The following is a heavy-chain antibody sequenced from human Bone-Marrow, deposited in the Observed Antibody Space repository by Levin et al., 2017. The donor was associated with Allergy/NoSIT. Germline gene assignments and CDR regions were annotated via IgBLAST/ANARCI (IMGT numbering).Heavy chain of an antibody. V-gene: IGHV1-2*02. D-gene: IGHD2-8*01. J-gene: IGHJ5*02. CDR3: ARGRGDSVLLPGAPRGCWFDP. Sequence: PGESLKISCKASGYTFTGYYIHWVRQAPGQGLEWMGWINPNSGDTIYAHDFHGRVTMTRDTSLSTAYMELRSLRSDDTAMYYCARGRGDSVLLPGAPRGCWFDPWGQGTLVTVSS. CDR2: INPNSGDT. CDR1: GYTFTGYY.